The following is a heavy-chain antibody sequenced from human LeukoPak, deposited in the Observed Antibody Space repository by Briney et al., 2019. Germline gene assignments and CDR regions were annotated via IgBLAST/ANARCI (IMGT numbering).Heavy chain of an antibody. CDR1: GDSVSSNSAA. CDR3: ARDGHAPRSPYYFDY. J-gene: IGHJ4*02. CDR2: TYYRSRRYN. V-gene: IGHV6-1*01. Sequence: SQTLSLTCAISGDSVSSNSAAWNWIRQSPSRGLEWLGRTYYRSRRYNDYAISVKSRITFNPDTSKNQFSLQPNSVTPEDTAVYYCARDGHAPRSPYYFDYWGQGTLVTVSS.